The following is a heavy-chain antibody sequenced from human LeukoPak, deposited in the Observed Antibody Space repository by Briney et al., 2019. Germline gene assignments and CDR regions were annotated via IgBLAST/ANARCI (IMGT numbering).Heavy chain of an antibody. J-gene: IGHJ4*02. CDR3: ASGYSYDIFDY. CDR2: IYYSGTT. CDR1: GGSITGGGYY. D-gene: IGHD5-18*01. Sequence: PSETLSLTCTVSGGSITGGGYYWGWIRQPPGKGLEWIGSIYYSGTTYFNPSLKSRVNISVDTSKNQFSLKLSSVTAADTAVYYCASGYSYDIFDYWGQGTLVTVSS. V-gene: IGHV4-39*01.